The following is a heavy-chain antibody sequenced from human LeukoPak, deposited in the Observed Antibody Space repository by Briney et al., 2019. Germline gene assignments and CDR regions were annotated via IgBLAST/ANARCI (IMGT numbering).Heavy chain of an antibody. D-gene: IGHD3-3*01. V-gene: IGHV3-11*01. J-gene: IGHJ6*03. CDR3: ARVFSLLFITIFGVVIIVDYYYYYMDV. CDR1: GFTFSDYY. CDR2: ISSSGSTI. Sequence: GGSLRLSCAASGFTFSDYYMSWIRQAPGKGLEWVSYISSSGSTIYYADSVKGRFTISRDNAKNSLYLQMNSLRAEDTAVYYCARVFSLLFITIFGVVIIVDYYYYYMDVWGKGTTVTVSS.